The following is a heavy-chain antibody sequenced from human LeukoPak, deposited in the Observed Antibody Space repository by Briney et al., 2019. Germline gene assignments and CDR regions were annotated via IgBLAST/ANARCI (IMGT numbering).Heavy chain of an antibody. V-gene: IGHV4-30-2*01. CDR1: GGSISSGGYS. D-gene: IGHD2-15*01. J-gene: IGHJ5*02. CDR3: ARQWMVAARCWVDP. CDR2: IYHSGST. Sequence: PSETLSLTCAVSGGSISSGGYSWSWIRQPPGKGLEWIGYIYHSGSTYYNPSLKSRVTISVDRSKNQFSLKLSSVTAADTAVYYCARQWMVAARCWVDPWGQGTLVTVSS.